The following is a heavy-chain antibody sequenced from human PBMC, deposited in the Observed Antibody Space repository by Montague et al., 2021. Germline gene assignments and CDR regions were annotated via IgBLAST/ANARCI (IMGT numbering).Heavy chain of an antibody. D-gene: IGHD2-15*01. CDR3: ARGAARYYFYGMGV. V-gene: IGHV6-1*01. J-gene: IGHJ6*02. CDR1: GDSVSGNGAA. CDR2: TYYRSKSYN. Sequence: CAISGDSVSGNGAAWNWIRQSPSLRLQWLGGTYYRSKSYNEYALSVNSRVTINPDTSKNQFSLQVNSVTPEDTAVYYCARGAARYYFYGMGVWGQGTTVTVSS.